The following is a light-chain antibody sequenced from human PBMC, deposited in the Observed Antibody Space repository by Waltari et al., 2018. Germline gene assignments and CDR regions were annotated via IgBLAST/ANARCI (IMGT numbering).Light chain of an antibody. Sequence: DFVMTQSPDSLAVSLGERATINCKSSQSVFYSSNNKNYLAWYQQKPGQPPKLLIYWASTRESGVPDRFSGSGSGTDFTLTISSLQAEDVAVYYCHQYYGPPYTFGQGTKLEIK. CDR3: HQYYGPPYT. J-gene: IGKJ2*01. CDR1: QSVFYSSNNKNY. V-gene: IGKV4-1*01. CDR2: WAS.